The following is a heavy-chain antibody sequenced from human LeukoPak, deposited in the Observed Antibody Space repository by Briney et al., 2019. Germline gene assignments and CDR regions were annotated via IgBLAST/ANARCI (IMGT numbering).Heavy chain of an antibody. V-gene: IGHV3-7*01. CDR3: ARDLWLLDWFDP. Sequence: GGSLRLSCAASGFTFSIFWMSWVRQAPGKGLEWVANIKEDGSEKYYVDSVKGRFTISRDNAKNSLYLQMNSLRAEDTAVYYCARDLWLLDWFDPWGQGTLVTVSS. J-gene: IGHJ5*02. D-gene: IGHD3/OR15-3a*01. CDR2: IKEDGSEK. CDR1: GFTFSIFW.